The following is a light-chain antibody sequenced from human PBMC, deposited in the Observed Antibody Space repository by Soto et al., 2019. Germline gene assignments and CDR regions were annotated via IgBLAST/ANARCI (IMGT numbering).Light chain of an antibody. CDR3: QQYGSSPPWGT. V-gene: IGKV3-20*01. CDR2: GAS. Sequence: ESVLTQSPVTLSLYTVERATLSCRAIQSVSSSYLAWYQQKPGQAPRLLIYGASSRATGIPDRFSGSGSGTDFTLTISRLEPEDFAVYYCQQYGSSPPWGTFGQGTRLEIK. CDR1: QSVSSSY. J-gene: IGKJ5*01.